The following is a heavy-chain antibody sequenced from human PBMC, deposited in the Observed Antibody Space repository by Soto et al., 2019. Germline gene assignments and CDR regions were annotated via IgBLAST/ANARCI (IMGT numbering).Heavy chain of an antibody. CDR3: ARDREAVAGAHFDY. CDR1: GFTFSSYA. D-gene: IGHD6-19*01. CDR2: ISYDGSNK. Sequence: PGGSLRLSCAASGFTFSSYAMHWVRQAPGKGLEWVAVISYDGSNKYYADSVKGRFTISRDNSKNTLYLQMNSLRAEDTAVYYCARDREAVAGAHFDYWGQGTLVTVSS. J-gene: IGHJ4*02. V-gene: IGHV3-30-3*01.